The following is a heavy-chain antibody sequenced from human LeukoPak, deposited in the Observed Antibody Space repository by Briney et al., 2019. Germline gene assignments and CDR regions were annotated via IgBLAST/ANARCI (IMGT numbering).Heavy chain of an antibody. CDR1: GFTFSSYA. V-gene: IGHV3-30-3*01. Sequence: GGSLRLSCAASGFTFSSYAVHWVRQAPGKGLEWVAVISYDGSNKYYADSVKGRFTISRDNSKNTLYLQMNSLRAEDTAVYYCARDLSRVGATDYWGQGTLVTVSS. CDR3: ARDLSRVGATDY. J-gene: IGHJ4*02. CDR2: ISYDGSNK. D-gene: IGHD1-26*01.